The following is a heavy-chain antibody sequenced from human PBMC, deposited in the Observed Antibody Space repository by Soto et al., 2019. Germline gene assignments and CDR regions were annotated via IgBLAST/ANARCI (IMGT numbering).Heavy chain of an antibody. CDR2: ISGSGGST. J-gene: IGHJ4*02. V-gene: IGHV3-23*01. Sequence: EVQLLESGGGLVQPGGYLRLSCAASGFTFGSYAMSWVRQAPGKGLEWVSAISGSGGSTYYADSVKGRFTISRDNYKKTLYLQMNSLRAEDTAVYYCAKRFLGTYYFDYWGQGTLVTVSS. D-gene: IGHD3-3*01. CDR3: AKRFLGTYYFDY. CDR1: GFTFGSYA.